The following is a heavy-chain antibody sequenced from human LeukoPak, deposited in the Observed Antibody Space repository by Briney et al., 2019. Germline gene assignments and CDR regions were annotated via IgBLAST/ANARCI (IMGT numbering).Heavy chain of an antibody. J-gene: IGHJ6*03. CDR2: ISYDGSNK. CDR1: GFTFSSYA. CDR3: ARDPRITIFGVAIALFDDYYYYMDV. V-gene: IGHV3-30-3*01. D-gene: IGHD3-3*01. Sequence: GRSLRLSCAASGFTFSSYAMHWVRQAPGKGLEWVAVISYDGSNKYYADSVKGRFTISRDNSKNTLYLQMNSLRAEDTAVYYCARDPRITIFGVAIALFDDYYYYMDVWGKGTTVTVSS.